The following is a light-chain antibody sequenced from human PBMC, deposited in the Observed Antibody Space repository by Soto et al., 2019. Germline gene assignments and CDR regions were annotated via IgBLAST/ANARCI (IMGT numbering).Light chain of an antibody. CDR1: QSVSTD. V-gene: IGKV3-11*01. CDR2: DAS. Sequence: EIVLTQSPAPLSLSPGERATLSCRASQSVSTDLAWFLQKPGQAPRLLIYDASNRATGIPARFSGGGSGTDFTLTISSLEPEDFAVYYCQQRNSWPPTFGGGTKVEIK. J-gene: IGKJ4*01. CDR3: QQRNSWPPT.